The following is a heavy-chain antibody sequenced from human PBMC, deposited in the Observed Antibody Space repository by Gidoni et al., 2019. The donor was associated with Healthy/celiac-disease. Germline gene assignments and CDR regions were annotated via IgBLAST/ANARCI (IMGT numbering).Heavy chain of an antibody. J-gene: IGHJ5*02. CDR1: GGSISSYY. CDR2: IYYSGRT. CDR3: ARTFSSSLGANWFDP. V-gene: IGHV4-59*01. D-gene: IGHD6-6*01. Sequence: QVQLRESGPGLVKPSETLSLTCTVSGGSISSYYWSWIRQPPGKGLEWIGYIYYSGRTNYNPSRKSRVTISVDTSKNQFSLKLSSVTAADTAVYYCARTFSSSLGANWFDPWGQGTLVTVSS.